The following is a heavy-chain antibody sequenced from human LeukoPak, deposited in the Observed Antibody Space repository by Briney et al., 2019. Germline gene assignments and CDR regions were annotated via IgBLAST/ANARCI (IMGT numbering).Heavy chain of an antibody. Sequence: ASVTVSFKASGYTFTGYYMHWVRQAPGQGLEWMGWINPNSGGTNYAQKFQGRVTMTRDTSISTAYMELSRLRSDDTAVYYCARGDILTGYYSVRIGYWGQGTMVTVAS. J-gene: IGHJ4*02. CDR1: GYTFTGYY. CDR3: ARGDILTGYYSVRIGY. V-gene: IGHV1-2*02. CDR2: INPNSGGT. D-gene: IGHD3-9*01.